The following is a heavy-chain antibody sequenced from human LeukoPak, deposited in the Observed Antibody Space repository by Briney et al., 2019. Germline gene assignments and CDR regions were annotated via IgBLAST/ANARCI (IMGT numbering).Heavy chain of an antibody. CDR1: GFTFSRHW. V-gene: IGHV3-74*01. CDR3: AKDSSIAAAGTTLDY. CDR2: INSDGSGT. D-gene: IGHD6-13*01. J-gene: IGHJ4*02. Sequence: GGSLRLSCAASGFTFSRHWMHWVRQAPGKGLVWVAFINSDGSGTSYADSVKGRFAVSRDNAKNTLYLQMNSLRAEDTAVYYCAKDSSIAAAGTTLDYWGQGTLVTVSS.